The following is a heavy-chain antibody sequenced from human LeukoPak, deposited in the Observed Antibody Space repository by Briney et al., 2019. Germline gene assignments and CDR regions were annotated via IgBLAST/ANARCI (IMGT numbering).Heavy chain of an antibody. CDR2: ISGRGDTT. V-gene: IGHV3-23*01. CDR3: AKDLVQGFGEFGFDY. Sequence: PGGSLRLSCGASGFIFNGYTMNWVRQAPGKGLEWVSAISGRGDTTDHADSVKGRFTISRDNSKNTLYLQVNSLRAEDTAIYYCAKDLVQGFGEFGFDYWGQGTLVTVSS. CDR1: GFIFNGYT. D-gene: IGHD3-10*01. J-gene: IGHJ4*02.